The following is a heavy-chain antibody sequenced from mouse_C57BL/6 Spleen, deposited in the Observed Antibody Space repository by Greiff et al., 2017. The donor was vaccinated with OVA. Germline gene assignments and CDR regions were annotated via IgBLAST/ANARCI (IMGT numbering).Heavy chain of an antibody. J-gene: IGHJ3*01. CDR3: ARQGDGYYFFAY. CDR1: GYAFTNYL. Sequence: QVQLQQSGAELVRPGTSVKVSCKASGYAFTNYLIEWVKQRPGQGLEWIGVINPGSDGTNYNEKFKGKATLTADKSSSTAYMQLSSLTSEDSAVYFCARQGDGYYFFAYWGQGTPVTVSA. V-gene: IGHV1-54*01. CDR2: INPGSDGT. D-gene: IGHD2-3*01.